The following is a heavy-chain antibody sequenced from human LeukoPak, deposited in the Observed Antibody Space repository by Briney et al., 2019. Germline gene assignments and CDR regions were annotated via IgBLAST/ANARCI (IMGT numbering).Heavy chain of an antibody. D-gene: IGHD3-22*01. CDR1: GFTFDDYA. Sequence: PGRSLRLSCAASGFTFDDYAMHWVRQAPGKGLEWVSGISWNSGSIGYADSVKGRFTISRDNAKNSLYLQMNSLRAEDTALYYCAKDGSSGYYLDYWGQGTLVTVSS. CDR2: ISWNSGSI. J-gene: IGHJ4*02. V-gene: IGHV3-9*01. CDR3: AKDGSSGYYLDY.